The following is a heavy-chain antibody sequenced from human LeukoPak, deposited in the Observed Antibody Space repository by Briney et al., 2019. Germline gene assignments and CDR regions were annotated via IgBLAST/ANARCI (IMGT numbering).Heavy chain of an antibody. CDR1: GGSISSYY. CDR3: ARGGGSYYYYGMDV. J-gene: IGHJ6*02. Sequence: SETLSLTCTVSGGSISSYYWSWIRQPPGKGLEWIGYVYYSGSTNYNPSLKSRVTISVDTSKNQFSLKLSSVTAVDTAVYYCARGGGSYYYYGMDVWGQGTTVTVSS. D-gene: IGHD1-1*01. V-gene: IGHV4-59*01. CDR2: VYYSGST.